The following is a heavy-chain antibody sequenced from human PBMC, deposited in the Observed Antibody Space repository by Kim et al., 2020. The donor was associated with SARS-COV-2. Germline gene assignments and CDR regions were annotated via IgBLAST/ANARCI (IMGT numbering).Heavy chain of an antibody. CDR2: INTNTGNP. CDR3: ARDPAALSGYRFGYVRGPFDS. J-gene: IGHJ4*02. Sequence: ASVKVSCKASGFTFTSYAINWVRQAPGQGLEWMGWINTNTGNPTYAQGFTGRFVFSLDTSVTTTYLQINSLKAEDTAIYYCARDPAALSGYRFGYVRGPFDSWGQGTLLTVSS. D-gene: IGHD5-18*01. CDR1: GFTFTSYA. V-gene: IGHV7-4-1*02.